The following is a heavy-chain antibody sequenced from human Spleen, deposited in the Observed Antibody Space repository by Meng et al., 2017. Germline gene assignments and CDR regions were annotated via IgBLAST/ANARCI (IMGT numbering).Heavy chain of an antibody. CDR2: INPNSGDT. CDR1: GYIFSGYY. D-gene: IGHD3-22*01. CDR3: AREMPMTCYFDQ. V-gene: IGHV1-2*06. J-gene: IGHJ4*03. Sequence: QLQLVQSGAEVKKPAASVKVSCKTSGYIFSGYYMHWVRQAPGQGLEWMGRINPNSGDTNHAPNFQGRVTMTRDTSITTAYMELSSLSFDDTAVYYCAREMPMTCYFDQWGQGTLVTVSS.